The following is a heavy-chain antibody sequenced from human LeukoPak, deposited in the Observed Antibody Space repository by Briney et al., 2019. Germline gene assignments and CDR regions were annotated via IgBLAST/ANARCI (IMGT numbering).Heavy chain of an antibody. V-gene: IGHV3-11*01. J-gene: IGHJ6*03. Sequence: GGSLRLSCAASGFTFRDYSMNWIRHTPGKGLELVAYIINTGNTIYYADSVKGRFTISRDNANNSLYLQMNSLRAEDTAIYYCARDRGYYYMAVWGKGTTVIVSS. CDR1: GFTFRDYS. CDR2: IINTGNTI. D-gene: IGHD2-15*01. CDR3: ARDRGYYYMAV.